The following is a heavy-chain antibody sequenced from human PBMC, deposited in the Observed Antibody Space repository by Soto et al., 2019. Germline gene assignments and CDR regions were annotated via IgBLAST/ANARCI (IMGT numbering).Heavy chain of an antibody. J-gene: IGHJ4*02. CDR3: ARQNRDTPMVPFDV. V-gene: IGHV1-69*01. CDR2: LVPQFGTP. D-gene: IGHD5-18*01. Sequence: QVQLVQSGAEVKKPGSSVKVSCLASRGTFNRYAINWVRQAPGHGLEWLGALVPQFGTPNYGQKFQDRVTIVADESTNTTSMELRGLTSDDTAVYYCARQNRDTPMVPFDVWGQGTLVTVSS. CDR1: RGTFNRYA.